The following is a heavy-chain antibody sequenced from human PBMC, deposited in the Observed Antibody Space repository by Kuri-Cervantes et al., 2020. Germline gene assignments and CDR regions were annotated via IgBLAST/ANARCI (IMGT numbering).Heavy chain of an antibody. CDR3: ANRRDAFDI. Sequence: GESLKISCVASGFTFSAYGMSWVRQAPGKGLEWVSGISNSGGSTYYADSVKGRFTISRNNSKNTLYLQMNSLRAEDTAVYYCANRRDAFDIWGQGTMVTVSS. V-gene: IGHV3-23*01. J-gene: IGHJ3*02. CDR1: GFTFSAYG. CDR2: ISNSGGST.